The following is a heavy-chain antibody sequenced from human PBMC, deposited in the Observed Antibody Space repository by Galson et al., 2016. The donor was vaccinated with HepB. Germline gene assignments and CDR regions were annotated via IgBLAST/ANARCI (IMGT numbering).Heavy chain of an antibody. CDR3: ARGVTGTPYFDF. CDR2: VYKTGNT. Sequence: SETLSLTCNVSGGSISSYFWSWVRQPPGKGLEWIGYVYKTGNTNYNPSLKSRVTVSVDTSKNQFSLKLRSVTTADTAVYYCARGVTGTPYFDFWGQGALVTVFS. D-gene: IGHD2-21*02. CDR1: GGSISSYF. J-gene: IGHJ4*02. V-gene: IGHV4-59*01.